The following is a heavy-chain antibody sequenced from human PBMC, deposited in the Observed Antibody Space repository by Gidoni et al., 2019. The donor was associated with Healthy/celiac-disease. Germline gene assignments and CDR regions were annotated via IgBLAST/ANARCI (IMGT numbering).Heavy chain of an antibody. CDR2: ISGSGGST. Sequence: EVQLFESGGGFVQPGVSLRLSCAAPGLTFSSYAMSWVRQAPGKGLEWVSAISGSGGSTYYADSVKGRFTISRDNSKNTLYLQMNSLRAEDTAVYYCAKGVPIGVFDIWGQGTMVTVSS. D-gene: IGHD3-16*01. J-gene: IGHJ3*02. V-gene: IGHV3-23*01. CDR3: AKGVPIGVFDI. CDR1: GLTFSSYA.